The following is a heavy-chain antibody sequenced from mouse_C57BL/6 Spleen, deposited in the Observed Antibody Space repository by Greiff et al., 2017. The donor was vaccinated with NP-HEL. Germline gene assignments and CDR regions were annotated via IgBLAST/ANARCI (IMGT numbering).Heavy chain of an antibody. CDR2: IDPSDSYT. J-gene: IGHJ2*01. D-gene: IGHD3-2*02. CDR1: GYTFTSYW. Sequence: QVQLQQSGAELVKPGASVNLSCKASGYTFTSYWMQWVKQRPGQGLEWIGEIDPSDSYTNYNQKFKGKATLTVDTSSSTAYMQLSSLTSEDSAVYYCARYGRQLRLRGYYFDYWGQGTTLTVSS. CDR3: ARYGRQLRLRGYYFDY. V-gene: IGHV1-50*01.